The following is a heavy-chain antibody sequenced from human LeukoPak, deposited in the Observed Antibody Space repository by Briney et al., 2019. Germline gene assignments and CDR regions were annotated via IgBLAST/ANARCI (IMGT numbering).Heavy chain of an antibody. CDR1: GFSFNTFS. CDR2: IKQDGSEK. J-gene: IGHJ4*02. Sequence: GGSLRLSCAGSGFSFNTFSMNWVRQAPGKGLEWVANIKQDGSEKYDVESVRGRFSISRDNAKNSLYLQMNSLRVEDTAVYYCARDSGDLPLGIWGLGTLVTVSS. V-gene: IGHV3-7*03. CDR3: ARDSGDLPLGI. D-gene: IGHD3-10*01.